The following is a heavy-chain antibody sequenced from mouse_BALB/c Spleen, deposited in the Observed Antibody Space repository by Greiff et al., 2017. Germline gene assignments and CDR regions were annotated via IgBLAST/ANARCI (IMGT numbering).Heavy chain of an antibody. CDR2: IYPGSGST. CDR3: ARSVHYAMDY. J-gene: IGHJ4*01. V-gene: IGHV1-55*01. D-gene: IGHD1-1*01. Sequence: VQLQQPGAELVKPGTSVKLSCKASGYNFTSYWINWVKLRPGQGLEWIGDIYPGSGSTNYNEKFKSKATLTVDTSSSTAYMQLSSLASEDSALYYCARSVHYAMDYWGQGTSVTVSS. CDR1: GYNFTSYW.